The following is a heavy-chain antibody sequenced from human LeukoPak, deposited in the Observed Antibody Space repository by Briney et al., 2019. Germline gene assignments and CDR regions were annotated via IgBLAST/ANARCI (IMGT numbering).Heavy chain of an antibody. D-gene: IGHD3-22*01. CDR3: AKDILTYYYDSSGTGWYFDY. V-gene: IGHV3-30*02. CDR1: AFTFSSYG. CDR2: IRCEGSKK. J-gene: IGHJ4*02. Sequence: PGGSLRLSCAASAFTFSSYGMHWVRQAPGEGLEWVSFIRCEGSKKSYADSVKGRFTVSRDNSQNTLYLQMNSLRAEDTAVYYCAKDILTYYYDSSGTGWYFDYWGQGTLVTVSS.